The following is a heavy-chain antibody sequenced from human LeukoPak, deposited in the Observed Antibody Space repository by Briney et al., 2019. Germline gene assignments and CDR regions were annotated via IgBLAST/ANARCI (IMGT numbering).Heavy chain of an antibody. J-gene: IGHJ4*02. CDR2: ISSSGGSSGGST. Sequence: GGSLRLSCAVSGFTFTNYAMNWVRQAPGKGLEWVSAISSSGGSSGGSTHYADSVKGRFTISRDNFKNMLYLQMNSLRAEDTAVYYCAKGRDHSDYWGQGTLVTVSS. V-gene: IGHV3-23*01. CDR3: AKGRDHSDY. CDR1: GFTFTNYA.